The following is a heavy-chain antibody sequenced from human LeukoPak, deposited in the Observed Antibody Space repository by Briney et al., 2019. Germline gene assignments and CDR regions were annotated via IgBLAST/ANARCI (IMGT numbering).Heavy chain of an antibody. CDR2: IYTSGST. CDR1: GGSISSGSYY. V-gene: IGHV4-61*02. Sequence: SETLSLTCTVSGGSISSGSYYWSWIRQPAGKGLEWIGRIYTSGSTNYNPSLKSRVTISLDTSENHFSLKLSSVTAANTAVYYCARVTTGGYYNYWGQGTLVTVSS. J-gene: IGHJ4*02. D-gene: IGHD3-22*01. CDR3: ARVTTGGYYNY.